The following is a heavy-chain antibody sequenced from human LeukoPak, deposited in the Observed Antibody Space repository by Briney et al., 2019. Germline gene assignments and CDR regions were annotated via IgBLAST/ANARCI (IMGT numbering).Heavy chain of an antibody. Sequence: SETLSLTCAVYDGSFSDFYWSWIRQPPGKGLEWIGEINHSGSTNYNPSVKSRVTISVDTSKNQFSLKLTSVTAADTAVYYCAREGYDFWSGYLYYYYYYMDVWGKGTTVTVSS. CDR1: DGSFSDFY. CDR2: INHSGST. CDR3: AREGYDFWSGYLYYYYYYMDV. V-gene: IGHV4-34*01. D-gene: IGHD3-3*01. J-gene: IGHJ6*03.